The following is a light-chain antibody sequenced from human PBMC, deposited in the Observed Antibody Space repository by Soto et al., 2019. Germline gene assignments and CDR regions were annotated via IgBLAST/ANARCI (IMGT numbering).Light chain of an antibody. V-gene: IGLV2-14*01. CDR2: EVS. CDR3: SSYTSSSTYV. J-gene: IGLJ1*01. Sequence: QSALTQPASVSGTPGQSITISCTGTSSDVGGYNYVSWYQQHPGKAPKLMIYEVSNRPSGVSNRFFGSKSGNTASLTISGLQAEDEADNYCSSYTSSSTYVFGTGTKVTVL. CDR1: SSDVGGYNY.